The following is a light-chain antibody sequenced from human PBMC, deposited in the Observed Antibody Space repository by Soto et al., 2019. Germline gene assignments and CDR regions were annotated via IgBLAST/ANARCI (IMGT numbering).Light chain of an antibody. V-gene: IGKV3-20*01. CDR3: QQYGSSLTWT. Sequence: EIVLTQSPGTLSLSPGERATLSCRASQSVSSSYLACYQQKPGQAPRLLIYGASSRATGIPGRFSGSGSGTDFTLTISRLEPEDFAVYYCQQYGSSLTWTFGQGTKVEIK. CDR1: QSVSSSY. J-gene: IGKJ1*01. CDR2: GAS.